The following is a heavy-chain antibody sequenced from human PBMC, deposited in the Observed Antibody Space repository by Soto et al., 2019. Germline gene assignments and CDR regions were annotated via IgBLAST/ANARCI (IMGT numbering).Heavy chain of an antibody. CDR2: IIPVFRTS. V-gene: IGHV1-69*18. Sequence: QVQLVQSGAELKKPGSSVKVSCSASGVTFSSYAFTWVRQAPGQGLEWMGNIIPVFRTSNYAQGFQGRLTISADESTNTIYMELSSLRSEDTAVYFCAKDGSCDGGGGESWGQGTLVIVSS. CDR3: AKDGSCDGGGGES. J-gene: IGHJ4*02. D-gene: IGHD3-16*01. CDR1: GVTFSSYA.